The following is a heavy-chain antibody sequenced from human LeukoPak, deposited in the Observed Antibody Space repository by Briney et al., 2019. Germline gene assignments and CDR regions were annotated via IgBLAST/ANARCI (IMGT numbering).Heavy chain of an antibody. CDR3: ARDSWNPRERCFDP. CDR1: GYTFTNYG. D-gene: IGHD1-1*01. CDR2: IIPIFGTA. J-gene: IGHJ5*02. Sequence: ASVKVSCKTSGYTFTNYGISWVRQAPGQGLEWMGGIIPIFGTANYAQKFQGRVTITADESTSTAYMELSSLRSEDTAVYYCARDSWNPRERCFDPWGQGTLVTVSS. V-gene: IGHV1-69*13.